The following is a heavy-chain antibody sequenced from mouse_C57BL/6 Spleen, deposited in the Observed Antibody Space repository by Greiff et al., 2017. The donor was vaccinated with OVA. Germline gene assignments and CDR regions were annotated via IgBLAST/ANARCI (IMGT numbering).Heavy chain of an antibody. J-gene: IGHJ3*01. V-gene: IGHV1-64*01. D-gene: IGHD1-1*01. CDR1: GYTFTSYW. CDR2: IHPNSGST. Sequence: QVQLKEPGAELVKPGASVKLSCKASGYTFTSYWMHWVKQRPGQGLEWIGMIHPNSGSTNYNEKFKSKATLTVDKSSSTAYMQLSSLTSEDSAVYYCASFYYGSSYGYWGQGTLVTVSA. CDR3: ASFYYGSSYGY.